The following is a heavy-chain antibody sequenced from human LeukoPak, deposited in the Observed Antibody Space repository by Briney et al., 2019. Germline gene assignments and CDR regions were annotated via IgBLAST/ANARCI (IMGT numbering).Heavy chain of an antibody. V-gene: IGHV1-18*01. CDR2: ISAYNGNT. CDR1: GYTFTSYG. CDR3: AREFRDGSGSFAYAFDI. Sequence: ASVKVSCKASGYTFTSYGISWVRQAPGQGLEWMGWISAYNGNTNYAQKLQGRVTMTTDTSTSTAYMKLRSLRSDDTAVYYCAREFRDGSGSFAYAFDIWGQGTMVTVSS. D-gene: IGHD1-26*01. J-gene: IGHJ3*02.